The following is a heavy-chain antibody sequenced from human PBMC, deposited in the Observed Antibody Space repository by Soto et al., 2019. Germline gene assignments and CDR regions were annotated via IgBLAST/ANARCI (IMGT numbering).Heavy chain of an antibody. V-gene: IGHV1-18*01. CDR2: ISAYNGTT. J-gene: IGHJ4*02. CDR1: GYTFTSYG. CDR3: ATGRYYYGSGSYPAY. Sequence: QVQLVQSGAEVKKPGASVKVSCKASGYTFTSYGISWVRQAPGQGLEWMGWISAYNGTTNYAQKLQGRVTMTTDTSTSTAYMELRSLRSDDTAVYYCATGRYYYGSGSYPAYWGQGTLVTVSS. D-gene: IGHD3-10*01.